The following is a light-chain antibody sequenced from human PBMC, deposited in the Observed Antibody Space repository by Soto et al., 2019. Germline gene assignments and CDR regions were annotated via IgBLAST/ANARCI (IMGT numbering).Light chain of an antibody. Sequence: EIGFTQSPGTLSLSPGERATLSCRASQSVSSSYLAWYQQKPGQAPRLLIYGASSRATGIPDRFSGSGSGTDFTLTISRLEPEDFAVYYCQQYGSSPPTFGQGTKVDI. CDR1: QSVSSSY. CDR2: GAS. CDR3: QQYGSSPPT. J-gene: IGKJ1*01. V-gene: IGKV3-20*01.